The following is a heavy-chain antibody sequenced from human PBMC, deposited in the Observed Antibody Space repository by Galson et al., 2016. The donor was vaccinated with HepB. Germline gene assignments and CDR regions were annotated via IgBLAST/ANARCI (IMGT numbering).Heavy chain of an antibody. CDR1: GFTFSNYG. CDR3: ARDVNYGISDR. D-gene: IGHD3-10*01. V-gene: IGHV3-23*01. Sequence: SLRLSCAASGFTFSNYGMNWVRQAPGKGLAWVSAITGSGDSPYYADSAKGRFTISRDNSKNTLYLQMNSLRAEDTAVYYCARDVNYGISDRWGQGTLVTVSS. J-gene: IGHJ4*02. CDR2: ITGSGDSP.